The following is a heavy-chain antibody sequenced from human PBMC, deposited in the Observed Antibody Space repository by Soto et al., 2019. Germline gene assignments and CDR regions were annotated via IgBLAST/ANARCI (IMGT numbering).Heavy chain of an antibody. Sequence: PSETLSLTCAVYGGSFSGYYWSCIRPPPGKGLEWIGEINYSGSTNYNPSLKSRVTISVDTSKNQFSLKLSSVTAADTAVYYCARHYRYYDSSGYYIADLGMDVWGKGTTVTVS. CDR1: GGSFSGYY. CDR2: INYSGST. D-gene: IGHD3-22*01. J-gene: IGHJ6*04. V-gene: IGHV4-34*01. CDR3: ARHYRYYDSSGYYIADLGMDV.